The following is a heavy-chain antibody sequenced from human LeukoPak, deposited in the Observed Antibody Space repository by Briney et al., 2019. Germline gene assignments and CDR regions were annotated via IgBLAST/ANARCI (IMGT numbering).Heavy chain of an antibody. CDR3: ARWSHYSGSYYLDY. V-gene: IGHV3-30-3*01. J-gene: IGHJ4*02. D-gene: IGHD1-26*01. CDR2: ISYDGNNK. CDR1: GFTFSSYA. Sequence: PGRSLRLSCAASGFTFSSYAMHWVRQAPGKGLEWVAVISYDGNNKYYADSVKGRFTISRDNSKNTLYLQMNSLRAEDTAVYYCARWSHYSGSYYLDYWGQGTLVTVSS.